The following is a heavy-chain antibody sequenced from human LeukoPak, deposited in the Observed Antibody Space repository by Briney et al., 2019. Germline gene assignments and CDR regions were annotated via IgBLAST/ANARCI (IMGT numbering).Heavy chain of an antibody. CDR3: AKEVRISMTAVVYVDY. CDR1: GFTFSSYA. Sequence: GGSLRLSCAASGFTFSSYAMSWVRQAPGKGLEWVSAIRGSGGSTYYADSVKGRFTISRDNSKNTLYLQMNSLRAEDTAVYYCAKEVRISMTAVVYVDYWGQGTLVTVSS. J-gene: IGHJ4*02. V-gene: IGHV3-23*01. CDR2: IRGSGGST. D-gene: IGHD3-22*01.